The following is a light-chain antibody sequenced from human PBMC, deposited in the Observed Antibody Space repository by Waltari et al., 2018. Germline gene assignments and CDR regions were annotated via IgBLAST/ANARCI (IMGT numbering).Light chain of an antibody. J-gene: IGKJ5*01. CDR1: QSVSNSN. CDR3: QQYGASPNIA. V-gene: IGKV3-20*01. Sequence: IVLTQSPGTLSLSPGERATLSCRTSQSVSNSNNLAWYQQKPGQAPRLLIYGETNTATGVPGRFTASGSGTDFTLTISRLEPEDFAIYYCQQYGASPNIAFGQGTRLEIK. CDR2: GET.